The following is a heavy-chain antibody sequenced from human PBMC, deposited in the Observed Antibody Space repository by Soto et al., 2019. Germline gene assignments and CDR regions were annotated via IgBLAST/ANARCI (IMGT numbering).Heavy chain of an antibody. CDR2: IYYSGSS. J-gene: IGHJ5*02. V-gene: IGHV4-59*01. Sequence: SETLSLTCTVSGGSISNYYWSWIRQPPGKGLEWIGYIYYSGSSNYNPSLKSRVTISVDTSKNQFSLKLSSVTAADTAVYYCARSYYDFWSGRNWFDPWGQGTRVTVAS. CDR3: ARSYYDFWSGRNWFDP. D-gene: IGHD3-3*01. CDR1: GGSISNYY.